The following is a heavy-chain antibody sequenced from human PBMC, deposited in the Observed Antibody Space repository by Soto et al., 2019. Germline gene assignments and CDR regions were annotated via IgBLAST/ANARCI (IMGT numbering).Heavy chain of an antibody. CDR1: GDSIRSGGYY. CDR3: ARGLSQLVESYWFDP. D-gene: IGHD6-6*01. J-gene: IGHJ5*02. V-gene: IGHV4-31*03. Sequence: SETLSLTCTVSGDSIRSGGYYWTWIRQHPGKGLEWIGYIYNTGSAYYRPSLKSRLTMSVDTTKNQLSLKLTSMTAADTAVYYCARGLSQLVESYWFDPWGQGALVTVSS. CDR2: IYNTGSA.